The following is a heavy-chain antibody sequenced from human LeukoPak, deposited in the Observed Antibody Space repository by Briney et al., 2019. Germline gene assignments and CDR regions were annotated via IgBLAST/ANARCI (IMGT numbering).Heavy chain of an antibody. Sequence: PGGSLRLSCAASGFTVSSNYMSWVRQAPGKGLEWVSVIYSGGKTYYADSVKGRFTISRDNSKNTLYLQMNSLRAEDTAVYYCAKGHHSSSSEYFQHWGQGTLVTVSS. D-gene: IGHD6-6*01. CDR2: IYSGGKT. J-gene: IGHJ1*01. V-gene: IGHV3-53*05. CDR3: AKGHHSSSSEYFQH. CDR1: GFTVSSNY.